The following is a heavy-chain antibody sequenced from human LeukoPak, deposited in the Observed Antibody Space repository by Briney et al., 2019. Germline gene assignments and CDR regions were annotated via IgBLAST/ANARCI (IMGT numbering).Heavy chain of an antibody. CDR1: GYIFTSYW. CDR3: ARSVVGATPCYDY. Sequence: GESLKISCKGSGYIFTSYWISWVRQMPGKGLEWMGRIDPSDSYTNYSPSFQGHVTISADKSISTAYLQWSSLKASDTAMYYCARSVVGATPCYDYWGQGTLVTVSS. CDR2: IDPSDSYT. D-gene: IGHD1-26*01. V-gene: IGHV5-10-1*01. J-gene: IGHJ4*02.